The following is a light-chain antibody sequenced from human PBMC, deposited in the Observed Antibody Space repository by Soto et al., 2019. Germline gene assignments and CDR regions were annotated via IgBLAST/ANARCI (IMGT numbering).Light chain of an antibody. V-gene: IGKV3-15*01. Sequence: EIVMTQSPATLSVSPGERATLSCRASQSVSNNLAWYQQKPGQSPRLLIYGASTRATCIPARFSGSGSGTEFTLTISSLQSEDFAVYYCQQDNNWPPWTFGQGTKVEIK. CDR1: QSVSNN. CDR3: QQDNNWPPWT. J-gene: IGKJ1*01. CDR2: GAS.